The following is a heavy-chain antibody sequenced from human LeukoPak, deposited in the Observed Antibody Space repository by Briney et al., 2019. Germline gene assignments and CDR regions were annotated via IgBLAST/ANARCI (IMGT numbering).Heavy chain of an antibody. D-gene: IGHD3-10*01. V-gene: IGHV5-51*01. J-gene: IGHJ6*02. CDR3: ARLELAGGGSGSPSRTDYGMDV. Sequence: GESLKFSCKASGYTFANYWIAWVRQLPGKGLDWMGIIYPGDSDATYSPSFQAQVTTSADKSISTAYMQWSSLRASDTAMYYCARLELAGGGSGSPSRTDYGMDVWGQGTTVTVSS. CDR2: IYPGDSDA. CDR1: GYTFANYW.